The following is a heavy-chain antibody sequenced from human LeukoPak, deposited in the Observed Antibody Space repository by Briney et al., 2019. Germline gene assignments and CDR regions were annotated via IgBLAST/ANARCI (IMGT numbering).Heavy chain of an antibody. CDR3: ARNARSGWYYFDY. CDR2: INHSRST. CDR1: GGSFSGYY. J-gene: IGHJ4*02. V-gene: IGHV4-34*01. Sequence: SETLSLTCAVYGGSFSGYYWSWIRQPPGKGLEWIGEINHSRSTNYNPSLKSRVTISVDTSKNQFSLKLSSVTAADTAVYYCARNARSGWYYFDYWGQGTLVTVSS. D-gene: IGHD6-19*01.